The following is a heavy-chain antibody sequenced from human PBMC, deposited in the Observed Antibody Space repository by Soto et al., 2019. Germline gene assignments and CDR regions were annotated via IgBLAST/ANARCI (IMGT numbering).Heavy chain of an antibody. V-gene: IGHV3-53*01. CDR3: AAEPGGGGY. D-gene: IGHD1-26*01. J-gene: IGHJ4*02. CDR2: IYSGGYT. CDR1: GFTVSNNY. Sequence: EVQLVESGGGLIQPGGSLRLSCAVSGFTVSNNYMSWVRQAPGKGLEGVSVIYSGGYTAYGDSVKGRFTISRDNSKNTLYLQKSSPGADGPGVYYWAAEPGGGGYWGQGTLVTVSS.